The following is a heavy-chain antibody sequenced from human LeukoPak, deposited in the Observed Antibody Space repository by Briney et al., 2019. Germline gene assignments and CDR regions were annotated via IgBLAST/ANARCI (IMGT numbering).Heavy chain of an antibody. Sequence: SETLSLTCTVSGGSISSSSYYWGWIRQPPGKGLEWIGSIYYSGSTYYNPSLKSRVTISVDTSKNQFSLKLSSVTAADTAVYYCARDAVKSGYYYDWGQGTLVTVSS. J-gene: IGHJ4*02. CDR1: GGSISSSSYY. CDR3: ARDAVKSGYYYD. V-gene: IGHV4-39*07. D-gene: IGHD3-22*01. CDR2: IYYSGST.